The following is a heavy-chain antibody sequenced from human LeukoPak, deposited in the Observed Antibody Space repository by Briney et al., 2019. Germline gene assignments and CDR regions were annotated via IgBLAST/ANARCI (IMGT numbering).Heavy chain of an antibody. CDR2: INPNSGGT. D-gene: IGHD2-2*01. Sequence: ASVKVSCKASGYTFTDYYMHWVRLAPGQGLEWMGWINPNSGGTNYVQKFQGWVTMTRDTSINTAYMELSRLTSDDTAVYCCARANFLYCSSTSCLFDYWGRGTLVTVSS. J-gene: IGHJ4*02. CDR1: GYTFTDYY. CDR3: ARANFLYCSSTSCLFDY. V-gene: IGHV1-2*04.